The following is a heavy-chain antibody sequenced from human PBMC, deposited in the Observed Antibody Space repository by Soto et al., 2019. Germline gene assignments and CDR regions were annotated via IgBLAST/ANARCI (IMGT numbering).Heavy chain of an antibody. CDR1: GFTFSSYA. J-gene: IGHJ4*02. V-gene: IGHV3-30-3*01. CDR3: ARGFLGYGDSFYYFDY. D-gene: IGHD4-17*01. Sequence: HGGSLRIGCAASGFTFSSYAMHWVRKAPGKGLEWVAVISYDGSNKYYADSVKGRFTISRDNSKNTLYLQMNSLRAEDTAVYYCARGFLGYGDSFYYFDYWGQGTLVTVS. CDR2: ISYDGSNK.